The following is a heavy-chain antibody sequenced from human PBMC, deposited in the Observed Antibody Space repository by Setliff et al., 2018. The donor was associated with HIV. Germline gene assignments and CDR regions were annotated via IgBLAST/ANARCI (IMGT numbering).Heavy chain of an antibody. Sequence: PGGSLRLSCLASGMTFSDAWMTWVRQAPGKGLEWVGRIKSKTSGGTIEYAASVKGRFTISRDDSRNIAHLQMSSLKTEDTAMYYCSVYSSGWHRDFDYWGQGTLVTVSS. V-gene: IGHV3-15*01. CDR3: SVYSSGWHRDFDY. CDR1: GMTFSDAW. J-gene: IGHJ4*02. CDR2: IKSKTSGGTI. D-gene: IGHD6-19*01.